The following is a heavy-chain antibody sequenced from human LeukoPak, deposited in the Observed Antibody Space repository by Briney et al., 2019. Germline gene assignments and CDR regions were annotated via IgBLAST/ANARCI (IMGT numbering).Heavy chain of an antibody. Sequence: GGSLRLSCAAPGFTFSSYAMSWVRQAPGKGLEWFSTISASGSSTYYADSVKGRFTLSRDNSKNTLYLQMNSLRAEDTAVYYCAKSHYYGSGSYDYWGQGTLVTVSS. V-gene: IGHV3-23*01. D-gene: IGHD3-10*01. CDR3: AKSHYYGSGSYDY. CDR2: ISASGSST. J-gene: IGHJ4*02. CDR1: GFTFSSYA.